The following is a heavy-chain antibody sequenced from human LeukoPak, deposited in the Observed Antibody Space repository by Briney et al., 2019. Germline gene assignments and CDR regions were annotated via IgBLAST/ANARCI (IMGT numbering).Heavy chain of an antibody. Sequence: PGGSLRLSCAASGFTVSSNYMSWVRQAPGKGLEWVSVIYSGGSTYYADSVKGRFTISRDNSKNTLYLQMNSLRAEDTAVYYCARDTTAIDLLHAFDIWGQGTMVTVSS. V-gene: IGHV3-53*01. CDR2: IYSGGST. CDR3: ARDTTAIDLLHAFDI. CDR1: GFTVSSNY. J-gene: IGHJ3*02. D-gene: IGHD1-14*01.